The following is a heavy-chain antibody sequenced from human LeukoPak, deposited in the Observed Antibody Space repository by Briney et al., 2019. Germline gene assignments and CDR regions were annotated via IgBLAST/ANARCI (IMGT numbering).Heavy chain of an antibody. D-gene: IGHD3-9*01. J-gene: IGHJ4*02. CDR2: ISGSGSGGST. V-gene: IGHV3-23*01. CDR1: GFTFSSSA. CDR3: AKDRLYDILDY. Sequence: GGSLRLSCAASGFTFSSSAMSWVRQAPGKGLEWVSSISGSGSGGSTYYADSVKGRFTISRDNSKNTLYLQMNSLRAEDTAVYYCAKDRLYDILDYWGQGTLVTVSS.